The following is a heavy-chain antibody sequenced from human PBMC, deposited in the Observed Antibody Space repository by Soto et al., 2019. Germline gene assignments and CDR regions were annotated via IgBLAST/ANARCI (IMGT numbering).Heavy chain of an antibody. CDR1: GFTFSSYS. CDR2: ISSSSSYI. CDR3: ATASSVVVAATYYFDY. J-gene: IGHJ4*02. V-gene: IGHV3-21*01. D-gene: IGHD2-15*01. Sequence: GGSLRLSCAASGFTFSSYSMNWVRQAPGKGLEWVSSISSSSSYIYYADSVKGRFTISRDNAKNSLYLQMNSLRAEDTAVYYCATASSVVVAATYYFDYWGQGTLVTVSS.